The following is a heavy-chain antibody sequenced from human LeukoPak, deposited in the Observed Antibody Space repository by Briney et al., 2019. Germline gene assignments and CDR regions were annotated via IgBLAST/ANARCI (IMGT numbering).Heavy chain of an antibody. V-gene: IGHV1-46*01. Sequence: GASVKVSCKASGYTFISYYMLWVRQAPGQGLEWVGIINPSGGSTSYTQKFQGRVTMTRDTSTSTVYMELSSLRYEDTAVYYCARSSGSDVGAFDIWGQGTMVTVSS. CDR2: INPSGGST. J-gene: IGHJ3*02. CDR3: ARSSGSDVGAFDI. D-gene: IGHD3-22*01. CDR1: GYTFISYY.